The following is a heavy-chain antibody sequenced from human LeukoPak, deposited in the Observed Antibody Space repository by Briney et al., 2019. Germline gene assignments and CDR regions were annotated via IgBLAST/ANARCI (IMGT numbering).Heavy chain of an antibody. CDR1: GGSISSGGYY. CDR2: IYYSGST. J-gene: IGHJ5*02. CDR3: AGGHGYSSSNWFDP. Sequence: PSETLSLTCTVSGGSISSGGYYWSWLRQHPGMGLEWLGYIYYSGSTYYNPSLKSRVTISVDTSKNQFSLKLSSVTAADTAVYYCAGGHGYSSSNWFDPWGQGTLVTVSS. V-gene: IGHV4-31*03. D-gene: IGHD6-13*01.